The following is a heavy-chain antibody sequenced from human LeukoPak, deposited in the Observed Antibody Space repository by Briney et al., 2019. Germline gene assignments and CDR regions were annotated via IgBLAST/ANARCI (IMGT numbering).Heavy chain of an antibody. J-gene: IGHJ4*02. CDR2: IYSSGST. CDR1: GGSISSYY. V-gene: IGHV4-59*01. CDR3: ARGAYMYAFYFDS. D-gene: IGHD2-8*01. Sequence: PSETLSLTCTVSGGSISSYYWSWIRQPPGKALEWIAYIYSSGSTSYNPSLKSRVTLSVDTSNNQFSLKLSSVTAADTAEYYCARGAYMYAFYFDSWGQGTQVTVSS.